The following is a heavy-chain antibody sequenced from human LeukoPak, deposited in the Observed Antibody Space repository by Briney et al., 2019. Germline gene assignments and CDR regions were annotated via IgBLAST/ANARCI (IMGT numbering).Heavy chain of an antibody. D-gene: IGHD1-26*01. CDR3: ASSSGTDYVYYFAY. CDR2: IYTGGST. CDR1: GFIVSSNY. Sequence: GGSLRLSCAASGFIVSSNYMSWVRQAPGKGLEWVSVIYTGGSTYCADSVKGRFTISRDNSKNTLYLQMHNLRAEDTAVYYCASSSGTDYVYYFAYWGQGTLVTVSS. V-gene: IGHV3-53*01. J-gene: IGHJ4*02.